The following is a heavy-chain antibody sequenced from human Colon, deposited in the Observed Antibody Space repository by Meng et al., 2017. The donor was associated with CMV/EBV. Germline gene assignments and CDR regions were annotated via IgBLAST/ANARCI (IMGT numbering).Heavy chain of an antibody. CDR3: ARDGSGSTGGFDY. D-gene: IGHD1-26*01. CDR1: GGSVSSYY. V-gene: IGHV4-59*02. Sequence: TCTVSGGSVSSYYWSWIRQSPTKGLEWIGYMYYSDSGSTKYNPSLKSRVTISVDTSQNQFSLKLTSVTAADTAVYYCARDGSGSTGGFDYWGQGTLVTVSS. CDR2: MYYSDSGST. J-gene: IGHJ4*02.